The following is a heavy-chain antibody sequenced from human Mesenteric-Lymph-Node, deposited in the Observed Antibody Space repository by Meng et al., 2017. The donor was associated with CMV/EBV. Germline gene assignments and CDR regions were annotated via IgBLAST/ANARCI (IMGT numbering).Heavy chain of an antibody. Sequence: GESLKISCAASGFTFSDYYMSWIRQAPGKGLEWVSYISSSGSTIYYADSVKGRFTISRDNAKNSLYLQMNSLRAEDTAVYYCARRRLNLPSDIVVVPAAIRAWGMDVWGQGTTVTVSS. CDR1: GFTFSDYY. V-gene: IGHV3-11*04. D-gene: IGHD2-2*01. J-gene: IGHJ6*02. CDR3: ARRRLNLPSDIVVVPAAIRAWGMDV. CDR2: ISSSGSTI.